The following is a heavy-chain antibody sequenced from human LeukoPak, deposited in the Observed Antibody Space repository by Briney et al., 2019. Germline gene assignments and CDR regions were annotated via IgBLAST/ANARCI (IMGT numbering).Heavy chain of an antibody. D-gene: IGHD6-13*01. V-gene: IGHV3-48*02. J-gene: IGHJ4*02. Sequence: GGSLRLSCVVSGFTLSSYSMNWVRQVPGKGLEWISYITSGSGTIYPDSVKGRFPISRDNAKNSVFRQMNSLRDEDTAVYYCVRAYCSTCYGYAYWGLGTLVTVSS. CDR1: GFTLSSYS. CDR2: ITSGSGTI. CDR3: VRAYCSTCYGYAY.